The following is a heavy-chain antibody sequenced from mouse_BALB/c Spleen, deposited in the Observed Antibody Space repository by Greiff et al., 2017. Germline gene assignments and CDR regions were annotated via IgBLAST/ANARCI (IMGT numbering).Heavy chain of an antibody. CDR2: IYPGDGDT. CDR3: ARGRSYYRYDDWYFDV. J-gene: IGHJ1*01. Sequence: QVQLQQSGAELARPGASVKLSCKASGYTFTSYWMQWVKQRPGQGLEWIGAIYPGDGDTRYTQKFKGKATLTADKSSSTAYMQLSSLASEDSAVYYCARGRSYYRYDDWYFDVWGAGTTVTVSS. D-gene: IGHD2-14*01. V-gene: IGHV1-87*01. CDR1: GYTFTSYW.